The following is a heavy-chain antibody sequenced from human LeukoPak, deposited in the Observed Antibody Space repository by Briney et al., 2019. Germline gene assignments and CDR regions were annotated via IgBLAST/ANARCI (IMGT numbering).Heavy chain of an antibody. CDR1: GFTFSSYG. J-gene: IGHJ1*01. D-gene: IGHD3-22*01. V-gene: IGHV3-30*02. CDR2: IRYDGSNI. CDR3: ATYSSLNRREFQF. Sequence: GGSLRLSCAASGFTFSSYGMHWVRQAPGKGLEWVAFIRYDGSNIHYADSVKGRFTISRDNSKNTLYLQMNSLRAEDTAVYYCATYSSLNRREFQFWGQGTLLTVSS.